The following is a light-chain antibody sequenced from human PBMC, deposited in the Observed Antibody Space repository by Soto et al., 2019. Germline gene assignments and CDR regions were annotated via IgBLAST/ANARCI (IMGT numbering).Light chain of an antibody. J-gene: IGKJ1*01. CDR2: GAS. CDR3: QQYGTSIT. V-gene: IGKV3-20*01. CDR1: QSFSSSY. Sequence: EIVLTQSPGTLSLSPGERATLSCRASQSFSSSYLAWYQQKPGQAPRLLIYGASSRATGIPDRFSGSGSGTDFTLTISRLEPEDFAVYYCQQYGTSITFGQGTKVDI.